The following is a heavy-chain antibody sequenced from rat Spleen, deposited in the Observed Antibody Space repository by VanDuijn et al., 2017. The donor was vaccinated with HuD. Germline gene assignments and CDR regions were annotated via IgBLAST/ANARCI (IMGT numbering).Heavy chain of an antibody. D-gene: IGHD1-6*01. CDR1: GFTFSDYN. CDR2: IIYDGSRT. CDR3: ATGPRILRLDWFAY. J-gene: IGHJ3*01. Sequence: EVQLVESGGGLVQTGRSLKLSCAASGFTFSDYNMAWVRQAPKKGLEWVATIIYDGSRTYYRDSVKGRFTISRDNAKSTLYLQMDSLRSEDTATYYCATGPRILRLDWFAYWGQGTLVTVSS. V-gene: IGHV5S10*01.